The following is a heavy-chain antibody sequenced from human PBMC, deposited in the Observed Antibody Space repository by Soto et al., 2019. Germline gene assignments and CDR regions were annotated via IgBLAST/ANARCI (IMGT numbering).Heavy chain of an antibody. Sequence: LRLSCAASGFTVSSNYMTWVRQAPGKGQEWVSFIDSGGSTYYAGSVKGRFTISRDNSKNTLYLQMNSLRAEDTAVYYCANVGYCSGGSCQGLPYYYYYMDVWGKGTTVTVSS. V-gene: IGHV3-53*01. D-gene: IGHD2-15*01. CDR2: IDSGGST. CDR1: GFTVSSNY. CDR3: ANVGYCSGGSCQGLPYYYYYMDV. J-gene: IGHJ6*03.